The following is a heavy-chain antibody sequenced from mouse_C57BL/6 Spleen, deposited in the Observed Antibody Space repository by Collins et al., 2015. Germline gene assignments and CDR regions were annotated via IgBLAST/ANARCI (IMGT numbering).Heavy chain of an antibody. CDR1: GFSLTDYG. Sequence: SQSLSITCTVSGFSLTDYGVSWIRQPPGKGLEWLGVIWGGGSTYYNSALKSRLSISKDNSKSQVFLKMNSLQTDDTAMYYCANHYGSSYVGAMDYWGQGTSVTVSS. CDR2: IWGGGST. V-gene: IGHV2-6-5*01. CDR3: ANHYGSSYVGAMDY. J-gene: IGHJ4*01. D-gene: IGHD1-1*01.